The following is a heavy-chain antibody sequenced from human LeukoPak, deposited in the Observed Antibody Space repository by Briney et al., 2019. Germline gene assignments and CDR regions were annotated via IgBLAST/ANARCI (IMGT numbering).Heavy chain of an antibody. J-gene: IGHJ6*03. CDR3: ARLGRGGPTPYYYYMDV. V-gene: IGHV4-4*09. Sequence: SETLSLTCTVSGGSISSYYWSWIRQPPGKGLEWIGYIYTSGSTNYNPSLNSRVTISVDTSKNQFSLKLSSVTAADTAVYYCARLGRGGPTPYYYYMDVWGKGTTVTVSS. D-gene: IGHD7-27*01. CDR1: GGSISSYY. CDR2: IYTSGST.